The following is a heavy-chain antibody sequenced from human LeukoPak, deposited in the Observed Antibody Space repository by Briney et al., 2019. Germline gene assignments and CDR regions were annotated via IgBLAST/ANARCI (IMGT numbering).Heavy chain of an antibody. D-gene: IGHD3-3*01. Sequence: SETLSLTCAVYGGSFSGYYWSWIRQPPGKGLEWIGEINHSGSTNCNPSLKSRVTISVDTSKNQFSLKLSSVTAADTAVYYCARRGRLYYDFWSGYLNWFDPWGQGTLVTVSS. CDR1: GGSFSGYY. V-gene: IGHV4-34*01. CDR2: INHSGST. J-gene: IGHJ5*02. CDR3: ARRGRLYYDFWSGYLNWFDP.